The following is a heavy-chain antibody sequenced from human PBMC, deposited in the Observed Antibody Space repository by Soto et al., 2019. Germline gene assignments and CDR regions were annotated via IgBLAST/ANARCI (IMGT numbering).Heavy chain of an antibody. Sequence: ASVKVSCKASGYTFTSYAMHWVRQAPGQRLEWMGWINAGNGNTKYSQKLQGRVTITRDTSASTAYMELSSLRSEDTAVYYCARGGFGELLFDYWGQGTLVTVSS. D-gene: IGHD3-10*01. CDR3: ARGGFGELLFDY. CDR1: GYTFTSYA. V-gene: IGHV1-3*01. CDR2: INAGNGNT. J-gene: IGHJ4*02.